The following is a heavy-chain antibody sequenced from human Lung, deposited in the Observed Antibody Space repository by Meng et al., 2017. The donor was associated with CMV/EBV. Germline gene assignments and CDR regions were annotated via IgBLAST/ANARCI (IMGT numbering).Heavy chain of an antibody. CDR2: IPHRGSS. Sequence: QVKLRASGPALGKPAETLSVTCAVPGDSITNHNWWAWVRQPPGKGLEWIGEIPHRGSSAYNPSLKSRVSMSIDKSKNQFSLKLTSVTAADTAVYHCLRRSGGSVWGQGTLVTVSS. D-gene: IGHD3-10*01. CDR1: GDSITNHNW. CDR3: LRRSGGSV. V-gene: IGHV4-4*02. J-gene: IGHJ1*01.